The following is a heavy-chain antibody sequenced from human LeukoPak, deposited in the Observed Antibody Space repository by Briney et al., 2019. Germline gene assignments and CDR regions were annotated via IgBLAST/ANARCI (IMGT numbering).Heavy chain of an antibody. D-gene: IGHD6-19*01. V-gene: IGHV3-23*01. CDR2: IIGSGDRT. CDR3: AKRGPAGAGKSPDYFDY. CDR1: GFTFSSYS. J-gene: IGHJ4*02. Sequence: GGSLRLSCAASGFTFSSYSMNWVRQAPGKGLEWVSAIIGSGDRTYYADSVKGRFTISRDNSKNTVYLQMNSLRAEDTAVYYCAKRGPAGAGKSPDYFDYWGQGTLVTVSS.